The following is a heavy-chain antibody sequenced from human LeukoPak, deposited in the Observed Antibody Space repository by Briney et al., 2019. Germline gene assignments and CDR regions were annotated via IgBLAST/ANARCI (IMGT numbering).Heavy chain of an antibody. D-gene: IGHD3-3*01. J-gene: IGHJ4*02. V-gene: IGHV4-34*01. CDR1: GGSFSGYY. CDR2: FNHSGST. Sequence: PSETLSLTCAVYGGSFSGYYWSWIRQPPGKGVEWIGEFNHSGSTNSNPSLKSRVTISVDTSKNQFSLKLSSVTAADTAVYYCARLRRDFWSGYSLFDYWGQGTLVTVSS. CDR3: ARLRRDFWSGYSLFDY.